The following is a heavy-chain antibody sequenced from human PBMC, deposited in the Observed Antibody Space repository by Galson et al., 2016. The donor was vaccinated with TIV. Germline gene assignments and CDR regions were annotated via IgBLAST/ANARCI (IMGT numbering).Heavy chain of an antibody. CDR2: IYYSGST. V-gene: IGHV4-30-4*08. Sequence: TLSLTCTVSGGSISSGDYYWHWIRQSPGKGLEWIGYIYYSGSTYYNPSLKSRVTIAVDTSKKQFSLKLTSLSATDRAVYYCARFVDSSGCFDSWGQGILVTVSS. CDR1: GGSISSGDYY. D-gene: IGHD3-22*01. J-gene: IGHJ4*02. CDR3: ARFVDSSGCFDS.